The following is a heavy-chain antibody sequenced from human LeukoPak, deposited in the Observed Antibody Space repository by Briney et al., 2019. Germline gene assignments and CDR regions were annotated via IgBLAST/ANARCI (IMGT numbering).Heavy chain of an antibody. J-gene: IGHJ4*02. D-gene: IGHD5-18*01. Sequence: GASVKVSCKASGYTFTGYYMHWVRQAPGQGLEWMRRINPNSGGTNYAQKFQGRVTMTRDTSISTAYMELSGLRSDDTAVYYCAREMMYSGDYWGQGTLVTVSS. CDR2: INPNSGGT. CDR1: GYTFTGYY. V-gene: IGHV1-2*06. CDR3: AREMMYSGDY.